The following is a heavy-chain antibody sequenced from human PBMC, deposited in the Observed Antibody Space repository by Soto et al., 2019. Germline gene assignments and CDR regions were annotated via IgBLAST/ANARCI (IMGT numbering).Heavy chain of an antibody. Sequence: SETLSLTCTVSGGSISSYYWSWIRQPAGKGLEWIGRIYTSGSTNYNPSLKSRVTMSVDTSKNQFSLKLSSVTAADTAVYYCARSKFRVVVPAAKFDWFDPWGQGTMVTVS. D-gene: IGHD2-2*01. J-gene: IGHJ5*02. V-gene: IGHV4-4*07. CDR1: GGSISSYY. CDR2: IYTSGST. CDR3: ARSKFRVVVPAAKFDWFDP.